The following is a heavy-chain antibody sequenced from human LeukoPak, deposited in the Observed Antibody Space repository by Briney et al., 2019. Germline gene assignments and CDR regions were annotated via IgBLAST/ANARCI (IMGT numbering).Heavy chain of an antibody. V-gene: IGHV3-64*01. CDR1: GFTFSSYA. CDR2: ISSNGGST. D-gene: IGHD6-6*01. CDR3: ARSSIAARRPVPHMDV. Sequence: PGGSLRLSCAVSGFTFSSYAMHWVRQAPGKGLEYVSAISSNGGSTYYANSVKGRFTISRDNSKNTLYLQMGSLRAEDMAVYYCARSSIAARRPVPHMDVWGKGTTVTVSS. J-gene: IGHJ6*03.